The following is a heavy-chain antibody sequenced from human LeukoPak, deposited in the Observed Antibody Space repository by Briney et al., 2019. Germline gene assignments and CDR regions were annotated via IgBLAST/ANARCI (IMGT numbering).Heavy chain of an antibody. J-gene: IGHJ4*02. CDR3: ARDFAEMALVY. Sequence: GGPVTLSCEISGLMFSLYSMLCARHATGKAREWVSYIRSCSSPIYYADSVKGRSTISRDYAKNSLYLQMNSLRDEDTAVYYCARDFAEMALVYWGQGTLVTVSS. V-gene: IGHV3-48*02. CDR2: IRSCSSPI. D-gene: IGHD5-24*01. CDR1: GLMFSLYS.